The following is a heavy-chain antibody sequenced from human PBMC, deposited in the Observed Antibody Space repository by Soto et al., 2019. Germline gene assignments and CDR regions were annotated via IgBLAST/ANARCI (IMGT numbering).Heavy chain of an antibody. CDR2: ISGSGGST. J-gene: IGHJ4*02. Sequence: GGSLRLSCAASGFTCSSYAMSWVRQAPGKGLEWVSAISGSGGSTYYADSVKGRFTISRDNSKNTLYLQMNSLRAEDTAVYCCAKVGSAFQLLYPLYYFDYWGQGTLVTVSS. CDR3: AKVGSAFQLLYPLYYFDY. V-gene: IGHV3-23*01. CDR1: GFTCSSYA. D-gene: IGHD2-2*02.